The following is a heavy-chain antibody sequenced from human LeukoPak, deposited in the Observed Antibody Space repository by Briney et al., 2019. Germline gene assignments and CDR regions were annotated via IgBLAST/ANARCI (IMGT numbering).Heavy chain of an antibody. J-gene: IGHJ4*02. CDR1: GFTFSSYG. CDR2: ISSSGGTM. V-gene: IGHV3-48*04. Sequence: PGGSLRLSCAASGFTFSSYGMSWVRQAPGKGLEWVSYISSSGGTMDYADSVKGRFTVSRDNGKKLVHLQLNSPRAEDTAVYFCARIPHPDYADAQWGQGTLVIVSS. D-gene: IGHD4-17*01. CDR3: ARIPHPDYADAQ.